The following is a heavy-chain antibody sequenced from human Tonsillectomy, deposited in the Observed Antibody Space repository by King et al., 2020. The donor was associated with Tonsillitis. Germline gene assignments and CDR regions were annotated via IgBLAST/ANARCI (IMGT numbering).Heavy chain of an antibody. V-gene: IGHV3-21*01. CDR3: ARDITIFGVVSAYYYYGMDV. Sequence: VQLVESGGGLVKPGGSLRLSCAASGFTFSSYSMNWVRQAPGKGLEWVSSISSSSSYIYYADSVKGRFTISRDNAKNSLYLQMNSLRAEDTAVYYCARDITIFGVVSAYYYYGMDVWGEGTTVTVSS. CDR2: ISSSSSYI. D-gene: IGHD3-3*01. CDR1: GFTFSSYS. J-gene: IGHJ6*04.